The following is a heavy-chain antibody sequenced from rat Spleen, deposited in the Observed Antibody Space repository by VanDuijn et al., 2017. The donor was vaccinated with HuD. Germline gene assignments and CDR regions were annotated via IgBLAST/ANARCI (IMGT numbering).Heavy chain of an antibody. J-gene: IGHJ2*01. CDR3: ARLAAYGGYSALDY. CDR1: GFTFSNYY. CDR2: ISTGGGNT. Sequence: EVQLVESGGGLVQPGRSMKLSCAASGFTFSNYYMAWVRQAPTKGLEWVASISTGGGNTYYRDSVKGRFTISRDNAKSTLYLQMDSLRSEDTATYYCARLAAYGGYSALDYWGQGVMVTVSS. D-gene: IGHD1-11*01. V-gene: IGHV5-25*01.